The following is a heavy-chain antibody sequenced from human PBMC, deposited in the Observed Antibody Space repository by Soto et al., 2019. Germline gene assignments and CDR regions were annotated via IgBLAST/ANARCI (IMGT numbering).Heavy chain of an antibody. V-gene: IGHV1-69*06. Sequence: VQLVQSGAEVKKPGSSVKVSCKASGGNFNNYTISWVRQAPGHGLEWMGGFIPLFFTASYSQTFQGRVTITADRSTSSVYMELSSLRYEDTGVYYCQLRSVHFDDGGFPSFYYGLDVWGQGTTVTVS. CDR2: FIPLFFTA. CDR1: GGNFNNYT. D-gene: IGHD2-15*01. J-gene: IGHJ6*02. CDR3: QLRSVHFDDGGFPSFYYGLDV.